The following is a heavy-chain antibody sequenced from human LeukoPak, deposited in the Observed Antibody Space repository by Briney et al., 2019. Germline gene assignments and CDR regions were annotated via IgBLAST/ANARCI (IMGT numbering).Heavy chain of an antibody. CDR3: ARGGRAPRYYYYMDV. J-gene: IGHJ6*03. V-gene: IGHV4-4*07. CDR1: GGSISSYY. Sequence: SETLSLTCTVAGGSISSYYWSWIRQPAGKGLEWIGRIYTSGSTNYNPSLKSRVTMSVDTSKNQFSLKLSSVTAADTAVYCCARGGRAPRYYYYMDVWGKGTTVTVSS. D-gene: IGHD3-10*01. CDR2: IYTSGST.